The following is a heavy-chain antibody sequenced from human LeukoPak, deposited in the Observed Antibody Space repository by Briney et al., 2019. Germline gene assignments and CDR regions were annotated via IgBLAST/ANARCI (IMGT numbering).Heavy chain of an antibody. Sequence: GGSLRLSCSASGFTFSSYSMNWVRQAPGKGLEWVSSITASSSSYIYYADSVKGRFTISRDNAKNSLYLQMNSLTAEDTAVYYCASAPLGAAAGDHFDYWGQGTLVTVSS. D-gene: IGHD6-13*01. J-gene: IGHJ4*02. CDR1: GFTFSSYS. CDR3: ASAPLGAAAGDHFDY. V-gene: IGHV3-21*01. CDR2: ITASSSSYI.